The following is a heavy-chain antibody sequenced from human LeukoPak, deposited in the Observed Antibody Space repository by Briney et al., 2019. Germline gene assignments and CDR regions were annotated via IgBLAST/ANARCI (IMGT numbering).Heavy chain of an antibody. Sequence: SETLSLTCAVSGGSIRGSSYYWGWIRQPPGKGLEWIGSIYYSGTTYYNPSLKSRVTISVDTSNNQFSLKLSSVTAADTAVYYCARGDSSSDLFDYWGQGTLVTVSS. CDR2: IYYSGTT. CDR3: ARGDSSSDLFDY. V-gene: IGHV4-39*07. D-gene: IGHD6-6*01. J-gene: IGHJ4*02. CDR1: GGSIRGSSYY.